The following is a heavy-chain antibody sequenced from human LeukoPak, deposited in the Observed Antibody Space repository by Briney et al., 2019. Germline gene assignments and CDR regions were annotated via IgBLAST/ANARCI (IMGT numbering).Heavy chain of an antibody. J-gene: IGHJ3*02. D-gene: IGHD6-13*01. Sequence: GGSLRLSCAASGFTFSSYGMHWVRQAPGKGLEWVAVIWYDGSNKYYADSVKGRFTISRDNSKNTLYLQMNSLRAEDTAVYYCARDSAAAGKAFDIWGQGTMVTVSS. CDR1: GFTFSSYG. V-gene: IGHV3-33*01. CDR3: ARDSAAAGKAFDI. CDR2: IWYDGSNK.